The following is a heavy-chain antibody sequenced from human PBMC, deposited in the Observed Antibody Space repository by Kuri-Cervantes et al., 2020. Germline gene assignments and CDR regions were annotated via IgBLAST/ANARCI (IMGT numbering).Heavy chain of an antibody. CDR1: GYTFTSYD. J-gene: IGHJ6*01. Sequence: ASVKVSCKASGYTFTSYDINWVRQATGQGLEWMGWMNPNSGNTGYAQKFQGRVTMTRNTSISTAYMELSSLRSEDTAVYYCARQYSSSWYVSYNNYYGMAVWGRGNTV. D-gene: IGHD6-13*01. CDR3: ARQYSSSWYVSYNNYYGMAV. V-gene: IGHV1-8*01. CDR2: MNPNSGNT.